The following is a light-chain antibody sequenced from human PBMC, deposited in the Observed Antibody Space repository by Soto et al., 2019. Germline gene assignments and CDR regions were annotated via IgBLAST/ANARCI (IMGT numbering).Light chain of an antibody. CDR2: GTS. CDR1: QSVSNNF. Sequence: EIVLTQSPGTLSLSPGERATLSCRASQSVSNNFLAWYQQKPGQAPRLLLYGTSNRAAGIPDRFSGSGSGTDFTLTISILETDDFAVYYCQQYRSAPPLTFGGGTKVEIK. V-gene: IGKV3-20*01. CDR3: QQYRSAPPLT. J-gene: IGKJ4*01.